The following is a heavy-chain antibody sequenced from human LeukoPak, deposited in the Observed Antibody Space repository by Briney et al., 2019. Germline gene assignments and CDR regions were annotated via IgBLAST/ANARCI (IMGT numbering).Heavy chain of an antibody. CDR1: GYTFTGYY. J-gene: IGHJ4*02. D-gene: IGHD2-8*01. CDR2: INPNSGGT. Sequence: ASVKVSCKASGYTFTGYYMHWVRQAPGQGLEWMGWINPNSGGTNYAQKFQGRVTMTRDTSISTAYMELSRLRSDDTAVYYCARDEYCTNGVCSSWYYFDYWGQGTLVTVSS. CDR3: ARDEYCTNGVCSSWYYFDY. V-gene: IGHV1-2*02.